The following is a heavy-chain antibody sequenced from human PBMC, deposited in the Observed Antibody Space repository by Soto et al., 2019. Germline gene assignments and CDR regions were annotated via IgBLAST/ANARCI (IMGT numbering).Heavy chain of an antibody. D-gene: IGHD4-17*01. V-gene: IGHV4-30-2*01. CDR2: IYHSGST. CDR3: ASGPIGDYTDGFDY. CDR1: GGSISSGGYS. J-gene: IGHJ4*02. Sequence: QLQLQESGSGLVKPSQTLSLTCAVSGGSISSGGYSWSWIRQPPGKGLEWIGYIYHSGSTYYNPSLKCTVTISVDRSKNQFSLKLSSVTAADTAVYYCASGPIGDYTDGFDYWGQGTLVTVSS.